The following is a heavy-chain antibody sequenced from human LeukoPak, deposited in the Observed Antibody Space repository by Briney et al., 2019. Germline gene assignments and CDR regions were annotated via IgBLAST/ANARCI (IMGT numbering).Heavy chain of an antibody. V-gene: IGHV3-30*18. J-gene: IGHJ4*02. CDR3: AKSPARYSRPDPYYFDY. Sequence: GRSLRLSCAASGFTSSSYGMHWVRQAPGKELEWVAVISYDGSNKYYADSVKGRFTISRDNSKNTLYLQMNSLRAEDTAVYYCAKSPARYSRPDPYYFDYWGQGTLVTVSS. D-gene: IGHD2-21*01. CDR1: GFTSSSYG. CDR2: ISYDGSNK.